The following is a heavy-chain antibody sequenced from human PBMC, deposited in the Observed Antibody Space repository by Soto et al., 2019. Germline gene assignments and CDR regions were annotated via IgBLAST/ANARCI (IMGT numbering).Heavy chain of an antibody. V-gene: IGHV3-23*01. J-gene: IGHJ3*02. CDR1: GFTFSSYA. Sequence: PGGSLRLSCAASGFTFSSYAMSWVRQAPGKGLEWVSAISGSGGTTYYADSVKGRFTFSRDNSKNTLYLQMNGLRAEDTAVYYCAKTANGWFSAFDIWGQGTMVTVSS. CDR3: AKTANGWFSAFDI. CDR2: ISGSGGTT. D-gene: IGHD6-19*01.